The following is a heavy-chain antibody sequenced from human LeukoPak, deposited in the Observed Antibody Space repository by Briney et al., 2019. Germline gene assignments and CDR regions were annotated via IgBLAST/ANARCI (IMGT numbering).Heavy chain of an antibody. CDR1: GFAFIDYS. CDR2: ISSRGSYT. D-gene: IGHD1-20*01. Sequence: PGGSLRLSCVASGFAFIDYSMSWIRQAPGKGLEWVSYISSRGSYTNYADSLKGRFSISRDNAKNSLYLQMNSLRAEDTAVYYCAREAHYNWSDEVAWGQGTLVTVSS. CDR3: AREAHYNWSDEVA. J-gene: IGHJ5*02. V-gene: IGHV3-11*06.